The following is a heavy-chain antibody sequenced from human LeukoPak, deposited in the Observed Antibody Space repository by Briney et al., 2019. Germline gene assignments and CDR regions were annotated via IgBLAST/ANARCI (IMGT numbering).Heavy chain of an antibody. J-gene: IGHJ5*02. CDR3: ARVFDL. CDR1: GGSISSDSYY. Sequence: SETLSLTCTVSGGSISSDSYYHWNWIRQPAGKGLEWIGRIYTSGSTNYNPSLKSRVTISIDTSKNQFSLKLSSVTAADTAVYYCARVFDLWGQGTLVTVSS. CDR2: IYTSGST. V-gene: IGHV4-61*02.